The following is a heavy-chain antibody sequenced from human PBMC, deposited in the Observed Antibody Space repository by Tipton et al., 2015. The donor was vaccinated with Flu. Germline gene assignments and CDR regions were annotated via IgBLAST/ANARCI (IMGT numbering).Heavy chain of an antibody. V-gene: IGHV3-74*01. Sequence: GSLRLSCAASGFTFGIYWMYWVRQAPGKGLVWASRINSDGSTTTYADSVKGRFTISRDNAKNTLYLQMNTLRAEDTAVYYCARGVGTAMITALSRWGQGTLVTVSS. CDR2: INSDGSTT. CDR1: GFTFGIYW. J-gene: IGHJ4*02. D-gene: IGHD5-18*01. CDR3: ARGVGTAMITALSR.